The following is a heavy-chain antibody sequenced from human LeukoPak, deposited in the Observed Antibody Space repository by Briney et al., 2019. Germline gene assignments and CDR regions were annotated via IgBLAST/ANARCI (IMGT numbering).Heavy chain of an antibody. CDR2: IYTSGST. J-gene: IGHJ4*02. CDR1: GGSISSYY. D-gene: IGHD2-15*01. V-gene: IGHV4-4*07. CDR3: ARDWDCSGGSCYNDY. Sequence: KPSETLSLTCTASGGSISSYYWSWIRQPAGKGLEWIGRIYTSGSTNYNPSLKSRVTMSVDTSKNQFSLKLSSVTAADTAVYYCARDWDCSGGSCYNDYWGQGTLVTVSS.